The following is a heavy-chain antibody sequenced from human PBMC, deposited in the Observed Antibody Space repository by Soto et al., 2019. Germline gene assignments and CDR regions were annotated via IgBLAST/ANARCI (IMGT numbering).Heavy chain of an antibody. CDR1: GVTVSSNY. V-gene: IGHV3-53*02. J-gene: IGHJ4*02. CDR2: IYSGGRT. CDR3: ARGIWFGELCGFYS. D-gene: IGHD3-10*01. Sequence: EVQLVETGGGLIQPGGSLRLSCAASGVTVSSNYMSWVRQAPVKGLEWVSVIYSGGRTYYADSVKGRFTISRDNSKNTLYLQLNSLRAEDAAVYYCARGIWFGELCGFYSWGQGTLVTVSS.